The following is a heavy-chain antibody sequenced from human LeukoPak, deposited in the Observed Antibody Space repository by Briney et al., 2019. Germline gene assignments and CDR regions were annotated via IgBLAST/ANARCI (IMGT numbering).Heavy chain of an antibody. Sequence: GASVKVSCKASGYTFTSYGISWVRQAPGQGLEWMGWISAYNGNTNYAQKLQGRVTMTTDTSTSTAYIELRSLRSDDTAVYYCARLYSGYDYNSYWGQGTLVTVSS. J-gene: IGHJ4*02. CDR2: ISAYNGNT. CDR1: GYTFTSYG. D-gene: IGHD5-12*01. V-gene: IGHV1-18*01. CDR3: ARLYSGYDYNSY.